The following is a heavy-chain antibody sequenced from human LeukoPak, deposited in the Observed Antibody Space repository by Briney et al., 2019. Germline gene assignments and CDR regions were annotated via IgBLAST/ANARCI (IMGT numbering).Heavy chain of an antibody. CDR3: ARGSSGYSYYFDY. V-gene: IGHV4-61*02. J-gene: IGHJ4*02. CDR1: GGSISSGSYY. D-gene: IGHD3-22*01. CDR2: IYTSGST. Sequence: PSQTLSLTCTVSGGSISSGSYYWSWIRQPAGKGLEWIGRIYTSGSTNYNPSLKSRVTISVDTSKNQFSLKLSSVTAADTAVYYCARGSSGYSYYFDYWGQGTLVTVSS.